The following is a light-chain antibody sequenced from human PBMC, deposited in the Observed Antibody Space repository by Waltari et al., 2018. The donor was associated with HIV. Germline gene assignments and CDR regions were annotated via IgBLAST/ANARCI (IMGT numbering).Light chain of an antibody. V-gene: IGLV3-1*01. CDR3: QAWDSTTGV. CDR1: KLGDKY. CDR2: HDT. J-gene: IGLJ1*01. Sequence: SYELTQPPSVSVSPGQTARITCSGHKLGDKYACWYQQKPGQSPVLVIYHDTKRPSGIPERFSGTNSGNTATLTISGTQAMDEADYYCQAWDSTTGVFGTGTKVTVL.